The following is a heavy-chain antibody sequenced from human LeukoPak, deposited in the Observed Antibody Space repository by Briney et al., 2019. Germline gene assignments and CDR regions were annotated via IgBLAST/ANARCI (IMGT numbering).Heavy chain of an antibody. Sequence: GGSLRLSCAASGFTFTSYSMNWVRQAPGKGLEWVSSISSTSSYIYYADSVKGRFTIYRDNAKNSLYLQMNSLRAEDTAVYYCARDYYGDYVFDYWGQGTLVTVSS. D-gene: IGHD4-17*01. CDR3: ARDYYGDYVFDY. CDR2: ISSTSSYI. V-gene: IGHV3-21*01. CDR1: GFTFTSYS. J-gene: IGHJ4*02.